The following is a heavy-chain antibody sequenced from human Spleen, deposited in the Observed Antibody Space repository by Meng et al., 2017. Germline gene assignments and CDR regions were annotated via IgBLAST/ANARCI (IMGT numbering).Heavy chain of an antibody. Sequence: GESLKISCAASGFTFSIYWMSWVRQAPGKGLEWVANIKEDGSEKYYVDSVKGRFTISRDNAKNSLYLQMKSLRAEDTAVYYCARDGFGEFLDYWGQGTLVTVSS. V-gene: IGHV3-7*01. J-gene: IGHJ4*02. CDR3: ARDGFGEFLDY. CDR1: GFTFSIYW. CDR2: IKEDGSEK. D-gene: IGHD3-10*01.